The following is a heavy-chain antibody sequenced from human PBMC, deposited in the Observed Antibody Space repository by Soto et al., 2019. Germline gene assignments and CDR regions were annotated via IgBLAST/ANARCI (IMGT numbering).Heavy chain of an antibody. CDR3: ARVREVIGLKYYYGMDV. CDR2: INTGNGNT. V-gene: IGHV1-3*04. Sequence: QVQLVQSGAEVKKPGASVKVSCKASGYTFTSYAMHWVRQAPGQRLEWMGWINTGNGNTKYSQKFQGRVTITRDTSASTAYMELGSLRSEDTAVYYCARVREVIGLKYYYGMDVWGQGTTVTVSS. J-gene: IGHJ6*02. D-gene: IGHD3-10*01. CDR1: GYTFTSYA.